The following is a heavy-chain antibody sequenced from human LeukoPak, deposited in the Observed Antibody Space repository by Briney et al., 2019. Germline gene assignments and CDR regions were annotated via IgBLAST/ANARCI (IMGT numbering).Heavy chain of an antibody. J-gene: IGHJ6*03. CDR3: GRDPYYYMDV. CDR2: TSSDGSST. Sequence: PGGSLRLSCAASGFTLSSYWMHWVRHVPGKGLVWVSRTSSDGSSTIYADSVKGRFTISRDNAKNTLYLQMNSLRVEDTAVYYCGRDPYYYMDVWGKGTTVTVS. V-gene: IGHV3-74*01. CDR1: GFTLSSYW.